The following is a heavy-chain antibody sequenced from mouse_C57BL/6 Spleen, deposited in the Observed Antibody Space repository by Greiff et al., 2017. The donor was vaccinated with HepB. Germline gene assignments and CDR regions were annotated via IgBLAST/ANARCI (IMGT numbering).Heavy chain of an antibody. V-gene: IGHV1-52*01. CDR1: GYTFTSYW. D-gene: IGHD1-1*01. J-gene: IGHJ4*01. CDR3: AIGGLATVVEGAMDY. Sequence: QVQLQQPGAELVRPGSSVKLSCKASGYTFTSYWMHWVKQRPIQGLEWIGNIDPSDSETHYNQKFTDKATLTVDKSSSTAYMQLSSLTSEDSAVYYCAIGGLATVVEGAMDYWGQGTSVTVSS. CDR2: IDPSDSET.